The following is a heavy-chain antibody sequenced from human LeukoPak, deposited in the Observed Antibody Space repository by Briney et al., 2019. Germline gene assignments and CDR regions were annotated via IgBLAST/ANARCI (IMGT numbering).Heavy chain of an antibody. CDR1: GYGFTSYW. CDR2: ISPVDSDT. Sequence: GESLKISCKGSGYGFTSYWIGWGRQMPGKGLEWMVIISPVDSDTRYSPSFKAQVPISADKSISTAYLQWSSLKASDTAMYYCARVRVAGYDAFDIWGQGTMVTVSS. D-gene: IGHD6-19*01. V-gene: IGHV5-51*01. CDR3: ARVRVAGYDAFDI. J-gene: IGHJ3*02.